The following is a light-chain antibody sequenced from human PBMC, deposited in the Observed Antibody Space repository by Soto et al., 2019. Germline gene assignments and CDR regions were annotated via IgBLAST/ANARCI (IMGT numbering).Light chain of an antibody. CDR2: EVS. J-gene: IGLJ1*01. Sequence: QSALTQTASVSGSRGQSITISCTGTSSGIRDYNYVSWYQQLPGNAPKLIMYEVSNRPSGISNRFSGSKSGNTASLTISGLQAEDEAYYYCSSKSPDFFGTGTKLTVL. CDR1: SSGIRDYNY. CDR3: SSKSPDF. V-gene: IGLV2-14*01.